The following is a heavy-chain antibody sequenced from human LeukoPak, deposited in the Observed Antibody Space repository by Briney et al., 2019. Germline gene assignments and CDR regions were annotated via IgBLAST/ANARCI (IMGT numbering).Heavy chain of an antibody. Sequence: GASVKVSCKASGYTFTSYDINWVRQATGQGLEWMGWMNPNSGNTGYAQKFQGRVTITRNTSISTAYMELSSLRSEDTAVYYCARGQYDYVWGSYYWGSGTMDVWGKGTTVTVSS. CDR1: GYTFTSYD. CDR3: ARGQYDYVWGSYYWGSGTMDV. J-gene: IGHJ6*03. D-gene: IGHD3-16*01. CDR2: MNPNSGNT. V-gene: IGHV1-8*03.